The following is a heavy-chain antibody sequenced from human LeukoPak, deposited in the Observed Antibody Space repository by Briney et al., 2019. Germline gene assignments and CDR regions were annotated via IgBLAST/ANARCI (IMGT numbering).Heavy chain of an antibody. CDR3: ARDRSDSSSWYRGGYYYYMDV. CDR2: IYYSRST. D-gene: IGHD6-13*01. CDR1: GGSISSYY. J-gene: IGHJ6*03. V-gene: IGHV4-59*12. Sequence: PSETLSLTCTVSGGSISSYYWSGIRQPPGKGLEWIGYIYYSRSTNYNPSLKSRVTISVDTSKNQFSLKLSSVTAADTAVYYCARDRSDSSSWYRGGYYYYMDVWGKGTTVTISS.